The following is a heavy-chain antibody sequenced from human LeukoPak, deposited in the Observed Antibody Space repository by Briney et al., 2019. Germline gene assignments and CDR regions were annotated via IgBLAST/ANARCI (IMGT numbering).Heavy chain of an antibody. V-gene: IGHV1-69*06. CDR3: AARFYDILTGNYYCSMYV. CDR2: IIPTFGTA. J-gene: IGHJ6*04. CDR1: GGTFSSYG. Sequence: SVKVSCKASGGTFSSYGISWVRQAPGQGLEWMGGIIPTFGTANYAQKFQGRVTITADKSTSTAYMELSSLRSEDTAVYHCAARFYDILTGNYYCSMYVWGKRTTVTVSS. D-gene: IGHD3-9*01.